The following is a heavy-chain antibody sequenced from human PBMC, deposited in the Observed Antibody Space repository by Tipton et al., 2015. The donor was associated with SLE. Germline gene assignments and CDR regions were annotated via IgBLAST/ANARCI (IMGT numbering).Heavy chain of an antibody. V-gene: IGHV4-34*01. J-gene: IGHJ3*02. CDR1: GGSFSGCY. D-gene: IGHD6-19*01. CDR3: AISPEAVAGDAAFDI. CDR2: INHSGST. Sequence: TLSLTCAVYGGSFSGCYWSWIRQPPGKGLEWIGEINHSGSTNYNPSLKSRVTISVDTSKNQFSLKLSSVTAADTAVYYCAISPEAVAGDAAFDIWGQGTMVTVSS.